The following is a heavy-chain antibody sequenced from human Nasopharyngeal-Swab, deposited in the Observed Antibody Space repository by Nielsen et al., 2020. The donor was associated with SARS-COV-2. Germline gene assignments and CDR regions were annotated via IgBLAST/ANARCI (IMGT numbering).Heavy chain of an antibody. CDR3: ARVNVVYYYYGMDV. CDR2: INTNTGNP. V-gene: IGHV7-4-1*02. Sequence: WVGQAPGQGLEWMGWINTNTGNPTYAQGFTGRFVFSLDTSVSTAYLQISSLKVEDTAVYYCARVNVVYYYYGMDVWGQGTTVTVSS. J-gene: IGHJ6*02. D-gene: IGHD2-15*01.